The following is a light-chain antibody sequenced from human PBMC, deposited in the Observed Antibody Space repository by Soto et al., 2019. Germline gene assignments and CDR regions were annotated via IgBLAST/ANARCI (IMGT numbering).Light chain of an antibody. Sequence: QSVLTQPPSASGSPGQSVTISCTGTSCDIGGYNYVSWYQQHPGKAPKLMIYEISNRPSGVPDRFSGSKSGNTASLTVSGLQNEDEDDYYCTSYAGRDVWVFGAGTKVTVL. CDR3: TSYAGRDVWV. J-gene: IGLJ3*02. CDR2: EIS. CDR1: SCDIGGYNY. V-gene: IGLV2-8*01.